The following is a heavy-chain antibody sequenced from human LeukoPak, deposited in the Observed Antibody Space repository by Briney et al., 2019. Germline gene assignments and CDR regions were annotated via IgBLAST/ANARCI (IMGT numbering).Heavy chain of an antibody. J-gene: IGHJ3*02. CDR1: GFTFSSYT. Sequence: GGSLRLSCAASGFTFSSYTMNCVRQAPGKGLEWVSSISSSSNYIYYADSVKGRFTISRDNAKNSLFLQMNSLRAEDTAVYYCAREIPAAMSAFDIWGQGTVVTVSS. CDR3: AREIPAAMSAFDI. CDR2: ISSSSNYI. V-gene: IGHV3-21*01. D-gene: IGHD2-2*01.